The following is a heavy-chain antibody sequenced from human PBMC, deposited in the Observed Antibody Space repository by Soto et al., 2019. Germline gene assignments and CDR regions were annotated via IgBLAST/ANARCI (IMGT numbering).Heavy chain of an antibody. J-gene: IGHJ4*02. CDR1: GGSISSGGYY. CDR3: ARDGERGSYFDY. D-gene: IGHD1-1*01. V-gene: IGHV4-31*03. CDR2: IYYSGST. Sequence: QVQLQESGPGLVKPSQTLSLTCTVSGGSISSGGYYWSWIRQHPGKGLEWIGYIYYSGSTYYSPSLKSRVTISVDTSKNQFSLKLSSVTAADTAVYYCARDGERGSYFDYWGQGTLVTVSS.